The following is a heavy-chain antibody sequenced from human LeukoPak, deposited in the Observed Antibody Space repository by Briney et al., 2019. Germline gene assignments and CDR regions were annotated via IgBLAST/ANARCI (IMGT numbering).Heavy chain of an antibody. CDR1: GFTFSTYG. CDR2: MSYDGSNK. Sequence: GGSLRLSCAASGFTFSTYGMHWVRQAPGKGLEWVAAMSYDGSNKYYADSVKGRFTISRDNSKNTLYLQMNSLRDEDTAVYYCARDNSYAFDYWGQGTLVTVSS. J-gene: IGHJ4*02. V-gene: IGHV3-30*03. D-gene: IGHD5-18*01. CDR3: ARDNSYAFDY.